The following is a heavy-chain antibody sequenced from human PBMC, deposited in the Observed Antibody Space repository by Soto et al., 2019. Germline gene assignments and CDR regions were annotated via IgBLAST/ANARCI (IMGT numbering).Heavy chain of an antibody. Sequence: GGSLRLSCSASGFTFSSYAIHWVRQAPGKGLEYVSAISSNGGSTYYADSVKGRFTISRDNSKNTLYLQMSSLRAEDTALYYCAKDRFYYDSSAYYYDAFDIWGQGTMVTV. CDR1: GFTFSSYA. D-gene: IGHD3-22*01. V-gene: IGHV3-64D*06. CDR3: AKDRFYYDSSAYYYDAFDI. J-gene: IGHJ3*02. CDR2: ISSNGGST.